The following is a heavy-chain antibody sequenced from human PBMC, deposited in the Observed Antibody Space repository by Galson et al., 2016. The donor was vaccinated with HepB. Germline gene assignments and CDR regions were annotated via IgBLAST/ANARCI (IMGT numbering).Heavy chain of an antibody. CDR2: IYPGDSYT. D-gene: IGHD2-21*02. J-gene: IGHJ4*02. V-gene: IGHV5-51*01. CDR3: ARTFCGGDCFFDY. Sequence: QSGAEVKKPGESLKISCEGSASSFSAHWIAWVCQMPGKGLEWMGIIYPGDSYTTYSPSFQGQVTISADKSINTAYLQWSSLKPSDTATYYCARTFCGGDCFFDYWGQGTLVTVSS. CDR1: ASSFSAHW.